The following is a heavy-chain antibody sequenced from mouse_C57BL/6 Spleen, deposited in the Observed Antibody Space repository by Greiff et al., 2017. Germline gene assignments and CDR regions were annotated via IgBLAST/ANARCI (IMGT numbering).Heavy chain of an antibody. CDR2: FHPGSGSI. D-gene: IGHD3-3*01. CDR3: ARRERDFYYFDY. Sequence: QVQLKQPGAELVKPGASVKLSCKASGYTFTEYTIHWVKQRSGQGLEWIGWFHPGSGSIKYNEKFKDKATLTADKSSSTVYMELSRLTSYDSAVYFCARRERDFYYFDYWGQGTTLTVSS. J-gene: IGHJ2*01. CDR1: GYTFTEYT. V-gene: IGHV1-62-2*01.